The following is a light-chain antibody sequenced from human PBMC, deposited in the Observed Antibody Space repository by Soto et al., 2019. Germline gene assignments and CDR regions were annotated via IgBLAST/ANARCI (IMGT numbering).Light chain of an antibody. CDR3: QHNNGYSWT. CDR2: DAS. CDR1: QSIRSW. V-gene: IGKV1-5*01. J-gene: IGKJ1*01. Sequence: DIQMTQSPSTLSASVGDRVTITCRASQSIRSWLAWHQQKPGKAPKVLIYDASSLESGVPSRFSGSGSGTEFTLTISSLQPDDFATYYCQHNNGYSWTFGQGTKVDIK.